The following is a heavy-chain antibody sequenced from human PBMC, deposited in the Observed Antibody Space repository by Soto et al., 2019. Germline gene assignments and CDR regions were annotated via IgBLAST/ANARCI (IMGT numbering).Heavy chain of an antibody. CDR3: AKISGTTTYIDY. Sequence: QVQLVQSGAEVKKPGASVKISCKASGYTFTNYHLHWVRQAPGQGLEWMGIINPSGGSTTYTQKFQGRVTMTRDTSTRTADMELSSLTYEDTAVYFCAKISGTTTYIDYWGQGTLVTVSS. D-gene: IGHD1-7*01. CDR1: GYTFTNYH. V-gene: IGHV1-46*01. J-gene: IGHJ4*02. CDR2: INPSGGST.